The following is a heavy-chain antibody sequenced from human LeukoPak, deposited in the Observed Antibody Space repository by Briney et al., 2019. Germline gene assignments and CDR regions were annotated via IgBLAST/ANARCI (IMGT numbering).Heavy chain of an antibody. D-gene: IGHD6-13*01. CDR3: ARDRWYSRNWNDAVDI. Sequence: GASVEVSCKTSGYSFTSYGISWVRQAPGQGLEWMGWISAYNGNTNYAQKVQGRVNMNTDTSTSTAYMELRSLRSDDTAVYYCARDRWYSRNWNDAVDIWGQGTMVTVSS. V-gene: IGHV1-18*01. CDR2: ISAYNGNT. J-gene: IGHJ3*02. CDR1: GYSFTSYG.